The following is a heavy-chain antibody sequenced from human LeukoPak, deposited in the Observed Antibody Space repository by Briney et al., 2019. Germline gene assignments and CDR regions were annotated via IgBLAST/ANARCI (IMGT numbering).Heavy chain of an antibody. CDR3: ARAYWDGGGYDLRDYYYYYMDV. CDR1: GGTFSSYA. Sequence: SVKVSCKASGGTFSSYAISWVRQAPGQGLEWMGGIIPIFGTANYAQKFQGRVTITADESTSTAYMELSSLRSEDTAVYYCARAYWDGGGYDLRDYYYYYMDVWGRGTTVTISS. D-gene: IGHD5-12*01. J-gene: IGHJ6*03. CDR2: IIPIFGTA. V-gene: IGHV1-69*13.